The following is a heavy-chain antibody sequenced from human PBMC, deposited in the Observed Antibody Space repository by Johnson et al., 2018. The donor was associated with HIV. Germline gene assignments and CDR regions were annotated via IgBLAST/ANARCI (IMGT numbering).Heavy chain of an antibody. CDR3: AREKELRWLVGANSNAFDI. D-gene: IGHD1-26*01. J-gene: IGHJ3*02. Sequence: QVQLVESGGGLVQPGGSLRLSCAASGFTFSDYYMSWIRQAPGKGLEWVSYISSSGSTIYYADSVKGRFTISRDNAKNSLYLQINSLRAEDTAVYYCAREKELRWLVGANSNAFDILGQGTMVTVSS. CDR1: GFTFSDYY. V-gene: IGHV3-11*04. CDR2: ISSSGSTI.